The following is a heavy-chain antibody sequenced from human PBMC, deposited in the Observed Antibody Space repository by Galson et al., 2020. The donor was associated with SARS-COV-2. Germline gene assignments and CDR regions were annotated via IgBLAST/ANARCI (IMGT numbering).Heavy chain of an antibody. V-gene: IGHV4-39*01. Sequence: ASETLSLTCTVSSGSVSSSSYYWGWIRQPPGKGLEWIGSIYYTGSTHYTPSFESRVTISVDTSKNLVSLRLGSVTAADTAVYYCTRPGRDNGYSRYLGDEYAMDVWGRGTTVTVSS. CDR3: TRPGRDNGYSRYLGDEYAMDV. CDR2: IYYTGST. CDR1: SGSVSSSSYY. D-gene: IGHD5-12*01. J-gene: IGHJ6*02.